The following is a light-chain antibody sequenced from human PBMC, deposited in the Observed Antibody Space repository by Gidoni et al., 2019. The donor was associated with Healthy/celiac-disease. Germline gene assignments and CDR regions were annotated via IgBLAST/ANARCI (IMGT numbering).Light chain of an antibody. J-gene: IGKJ5*01. CDR3: QQYGSSPPIT. V-gene: IGKV3-20*01. Sequence: ELVLTQSPVTLSLSPGERATLSCRASQSVSSSYLAWYQQKPGQAPRLRIYGASSRATGIPDRFSGSGSGTDFTLTISRLEPEDFEVYYCQQYGSSPPITFGQGTRLKIK. CDR1: QSVSSSY. CDR2: GAS.